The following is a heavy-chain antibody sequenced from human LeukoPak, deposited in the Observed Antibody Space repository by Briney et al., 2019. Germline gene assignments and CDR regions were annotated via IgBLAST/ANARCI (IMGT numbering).Heavy chain of an antibody. CDR1: GFTFSSYE. V-gene: IGHV3-48*03. Sequence: GGSLRLSCVASGFTFSSYEKHWVRQAPGKGLEWLSYISSSGSIIYADSVKGRFTVSRDNVKDSMYLQMNSLRGEDTAVYYCAREFRYCSGTSCPGTFDIWGQGTMVTVSS. J-gene: IGHJ3*02. CDR3: AREFRYCSGTSCPGTFDI. D-gene: IGHD2-2*01. CDR2: ISSSGSII.